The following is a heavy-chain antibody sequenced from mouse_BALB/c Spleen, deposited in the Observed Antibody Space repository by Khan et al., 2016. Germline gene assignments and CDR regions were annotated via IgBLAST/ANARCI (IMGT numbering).Heavy chain of an antibody. CDR2: ISYSGNT. D-gene: IGHD2-4*01. CDR1: GDSITSGY. V-gene: IGHV3-8*02. CDR3: SRYDCYYFDY. Sequence: EVQLQESGPSLVKPSQTLSLTCSVTGDSITSGYWNWIRKFPGNKIEYMGYISYSGNTYYNPSLKSRISIIRDTSKNQYYLQLRSVTTEDIAIYYCSRYDCYYFDYWGQGTTLTVSS. J-gene: IGHJ2*01.